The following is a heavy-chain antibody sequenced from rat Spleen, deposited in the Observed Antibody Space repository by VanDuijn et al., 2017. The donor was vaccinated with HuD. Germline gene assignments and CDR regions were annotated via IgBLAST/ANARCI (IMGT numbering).Heavy chain of an antibody. V-gene: IGHV5-29*01. CDR3: TRGYVMDA. Sequence: EVRLVESGGGLVQPGRSLKLSCAASGFTFSSHGMAWVRQTPTKGLEWVASISSDGSSTYYRDSVMGRFTISRDNSKSTLYLQMDSLRPEDTATYYCTRGYVMDAWGQGASVTVSS. CDR2: ISSDGSST. CDR1: GFTFSSHG. J-gene: IGHJ4*01.